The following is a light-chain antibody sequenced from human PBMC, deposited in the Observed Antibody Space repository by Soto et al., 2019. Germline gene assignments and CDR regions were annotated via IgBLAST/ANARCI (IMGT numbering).Light chain of an antibody. J-gene: IGLJ2*01. Sequence: QSALTQPASVSGSPGQSITISCTGTSSDLGGYNYVSWYQQHPGKAPKLMIYDVSNRPSGVSNRFSGSKSGNTASLTISGLQAEDEADYYCSSYTIISPHVVFGGGTQLTVL. CDR1: SSDLGGYNY. CDR2: DVS. V-gene: IGLV2-14*01. CDR3: SSYTIISPHVV.